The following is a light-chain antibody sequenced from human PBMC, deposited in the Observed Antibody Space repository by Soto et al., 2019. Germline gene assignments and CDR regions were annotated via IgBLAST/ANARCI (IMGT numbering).Light chain of an antibody. Sequence: EIVLTQSPATLSLSPGERATLSCRASQSVSSYLAWYQQKLGQAPRLLIYGASTRATSIPARFSGSGSGTDFTLTISSLQPEDFAVYYCQQDYNLPITFGQGTRLEIK. V-gene: IGKV3D-7*01. CDR1: QSVSSY. CDR2: GAS. J-gene: IGKJ5*01. CDR3: QQDYNLPIT.